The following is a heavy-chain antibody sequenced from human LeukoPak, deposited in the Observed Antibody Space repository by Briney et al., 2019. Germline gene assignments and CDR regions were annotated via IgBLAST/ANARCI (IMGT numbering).Heavy chain of an antibody. CDR1: GFTFSDYY. D-gene: IGHD3-22*01. V-gene: IGHV3-69-1*01. J-gene: IGHJ4*02. Sequence: GGSLRLSCAASGFTFSDYYMSRIRQAPGKGLEWVSTISSGGHIYYEDSVKGRFTISRDNAKNSLYLQMNSLRAEDTAVYYCARDQDGGKYYYESSGYSHWGQGILVTVSS. CDR2: ISSGGHI. CDR3: ARDQDGGKYYYESSGYSH.